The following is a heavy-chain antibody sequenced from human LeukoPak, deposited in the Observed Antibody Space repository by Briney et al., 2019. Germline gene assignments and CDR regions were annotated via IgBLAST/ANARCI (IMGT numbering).Heavy chain of an antibody. CDR3: ARGHRMSGYLAYYYGMAV. D-gene: IGHD3-3*01. Sequence: ASVKVSCKASGYTFTNYDINWVRQATGQGLEWMGWMNPNSANTGYAQKFQGRVTMTRNTSISTAYMELSSLRSEDTAVYYCARGHRMSGYLAYYYGMAVWGQGTTVTVSS. CDR1: GYTFTNYD. J-gene: IGHJ6*02. V-gene: IGHV1-8*01. CDR2: MNPNSANT.